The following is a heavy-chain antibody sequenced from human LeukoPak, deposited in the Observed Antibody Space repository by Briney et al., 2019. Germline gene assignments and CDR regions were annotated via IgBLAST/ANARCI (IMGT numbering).Heavy chain of an antibody. J-gene: IGHJ3*02. CDR2: IKSKTDGGAT. CDR1: GFTFTNAW. V-gene: IGHV3-15*01. Sequence: GGSLRLSCAASGFTFTNAWMSWVRQAPGKGLEWVGRIKSKTDGGATDYVAPVKGRFSISRDDSKNTLYLQMNSLKTEDTGVYYCTEEDRYSIGWYGGFCIWGQGTMVTVSS. D-gene: IGHD6-19*01. CDR3: TEEDRYSIGWYGGFCI.